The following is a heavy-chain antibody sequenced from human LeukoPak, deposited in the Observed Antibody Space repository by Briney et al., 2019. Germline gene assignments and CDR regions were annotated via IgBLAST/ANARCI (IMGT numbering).Heavy chain of an antibody. CDR3: AKDKYSSSSGSAFDI. D-gene: IGHD6-6*01. J-gene: IGHJ3*02. V-gene: IGHV3-9*01. Sequence: GGSLRLSCAASGFTFDVYAMHWVRQAPGKGLEWVSGISWNSGSIGYADSVKGRFTISRDNAKNSLYLQMNSLRAEDTALYYCAKDKYSSSSGSAFDIWGQGTMVTVSS. CDR1: GFTFDVYA. CDR2: ISWNSGSI.